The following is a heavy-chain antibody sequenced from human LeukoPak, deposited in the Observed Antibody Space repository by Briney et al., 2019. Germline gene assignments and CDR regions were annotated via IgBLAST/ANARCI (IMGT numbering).Heavy chain of an antibody. Sequence: SVKVSCMASGGTFSSYAISWVRQAPGQGLEWMGGIIPIFGTANYAQKFQGRVTITADKSTSTAYVELSSLRSEDTAVYYCARRRISSGWYPFFDYWGQGTLVTVSS. D-gene: IGHD6-19*01. CDR2: IIPIFGTA. J-gene: IGHJ4*02. CDR1: GGTFSSYA. V-gene: IGHV1-69*06. CDR3: ARRRISSGWYPFFDY.